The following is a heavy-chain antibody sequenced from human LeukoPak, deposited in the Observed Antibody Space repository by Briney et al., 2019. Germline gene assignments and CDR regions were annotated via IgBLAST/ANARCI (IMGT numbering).Heavy chain of an antibody. V-gene: IGHV3-23*01. D-gene: IGHD6-19*01. CDR1: GFTFSSFA. CDR3: AKVRSSGWKHFDY. Sequence: GGSLRLSCAASGFTFSSFAMSWVRQAPGKGLEWVSAITGSGSATDYADFVKGRFTISRDNSKNTLYLQMNSLRAEDTAIYYCAKVRSSGWKHFDYWGQGTLVTVSS. J-gene: IGHJ4*02. CDR2: ITGSGSAT.